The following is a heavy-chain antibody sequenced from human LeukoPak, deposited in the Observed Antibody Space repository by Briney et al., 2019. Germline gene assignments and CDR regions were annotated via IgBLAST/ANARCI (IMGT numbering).Heavy chain of an antibody. V-gene: IGHV3-23*01. CDR2: ISGSGGST. CDR1: GFTFSSYW. D-gene: IGHD6-13*01. J-gene: IGHJ4*02. Sequence: GGSLRLSCAASGFTFSSYWMSWVRQAPGKGLEWVSAISGSGGSTYYADSVKGRFTISRDNSKNTLYLQMNSLRAEDTAVYYCAKDRIIAAAGTKDYWGQGTLVTVSS. CDR3: AKDRIIAAAGTKDY.